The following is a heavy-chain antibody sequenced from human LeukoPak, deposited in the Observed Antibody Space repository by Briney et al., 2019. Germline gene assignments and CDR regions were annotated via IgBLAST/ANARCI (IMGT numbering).Heavy chain of an antibody. CDR2: INHSGST. V-gene: IGHV4-34*01. D-gene: IGHD6-19*01. CDR3: ARLRAVAGTRGMDV. J-gene: IGHJ6*04. CDR1: GGSFSGYY. Sequence: SETLSLTCAVYGGSFSGYYWSRIRQPPGKGLEWIGEINHSGSTNYNPSLKSRVTISVDTSKNQFSLKLSSVTAADTAVYYCARLRAVAGTRGMDVWGKGTTVTVSS.